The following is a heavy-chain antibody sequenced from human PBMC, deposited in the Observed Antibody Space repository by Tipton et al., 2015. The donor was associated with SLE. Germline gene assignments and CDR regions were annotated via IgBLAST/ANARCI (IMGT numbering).Heavy chain of an antibody. D-gene: IGHD3-16*02. CDR3: ARGRVNYIRGSYRPSSFDY. CDR1: GGSSSGYY. V-gene: IGHV4-34*01. CDR2: IHDGGSS. J-gene: IGHJ4*02. Sequence: TLSLTCAVYGGSSSGYYWSWIRQSAGKGLEWIGDIHDGGSSYYNPSLKSRVTISVDTSKNQISLNRSSVTAADTAVYYCARGRVNYIRGSYRPSSFDYWGQGTQVTVSS.